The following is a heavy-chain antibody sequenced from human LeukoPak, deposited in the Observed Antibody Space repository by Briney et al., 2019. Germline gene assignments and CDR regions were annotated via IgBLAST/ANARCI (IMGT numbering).Heavy chain of an antibody. J-gene: IGHJ4*02. V-gene: IGHV3-53*01. CDR1: GFTVSSNY. CDR3: ARGPTLGYCSGGSCYGGR. Sequence: GGSLRLSCAASGFTVSSNYMSWVRQAPGKGLEWVSVIYSGGSTYYADSVKGRFTISRDNSKNTLYLQMNSLRAEDTAVYYCARGPTLGYCSGGSCYGGRGGQGTLVTVSS. D-gene: IGHD2-15*01. CDR2: IYSGGST.